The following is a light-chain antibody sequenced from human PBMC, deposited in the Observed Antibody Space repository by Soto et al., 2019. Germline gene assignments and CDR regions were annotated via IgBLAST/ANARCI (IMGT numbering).Light chain of an antibody. V-gene: IGKV1-5*03. CDR2: KAS. CDR1: QTISSW. CDR3: QHYNSYSGT. Sequence: DIQMTQSPSTLSGSVGDRVTITCRASQTISSWLAWYQQKPGKAPKLLIYKASTLKSGVPSRFSGSGSGTEFTLTISSLQPDDFATYYCQHYNSYSGTFGQGTRLEIK. J-gene: IGKJ5*01.